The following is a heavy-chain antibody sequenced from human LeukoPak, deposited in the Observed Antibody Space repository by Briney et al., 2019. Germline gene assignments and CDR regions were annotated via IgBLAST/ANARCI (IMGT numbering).Heavy chain of an antibody. D-gene: IGHD2-15*01. CDR2: IDTDGYNT. CDR3: ARAYTRFCSGGSCYSDDYFNY. J-gene: IGHJ4*02. Sequence: GGPLRLSCAASGFTFSSYWMHWVRHATGKGLVWVSHIDTDGYNTNYTDSVKGRFTISRDNAQNTLYLQMNSLRAEDTAVYFCARAYTRFCSGGSCYSDDYFNYWGQGTLVTVSS. CDR1: GFTFSSYW. V-gene: IGHV3-74*01.